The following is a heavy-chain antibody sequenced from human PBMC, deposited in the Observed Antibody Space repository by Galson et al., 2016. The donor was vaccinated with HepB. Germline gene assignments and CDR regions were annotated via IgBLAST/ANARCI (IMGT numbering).Heavy chain of an antibody. V-gene: IGHV3-74*01. CDR3: ARGGLYCVGTSCRRQLPLPEPLDY. D-gene: IGHD2-2*01. CDR1: GLTFSRYW. CDR2: INSDDSSA. J-gene: IGHJ4*02. Sequence: SLRLSCAASGLTFSRYWMHWVRQAPGKGLVWVSRINSDDSSASYADSVKGRFTISRDNAKNTLFLQMNSLRAEDTAVYYCARGGLYCVGTSCRRQLPLPEPLDYWGQGALVTVSS.